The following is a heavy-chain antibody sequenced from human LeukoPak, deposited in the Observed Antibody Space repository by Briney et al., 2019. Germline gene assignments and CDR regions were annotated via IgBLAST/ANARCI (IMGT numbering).Heavy chain of an antibody. CDR1: GYSISSGYY. V-gene: IGHV4-38-2*02. CDR3: ARERYFDWLSEAYYYYMDV. J-gene: IGHJ6*03. Sequence: SETLSLTCTVSGYSISSGYYWGWIRQPPGKGLEWFGSIYHSGSTYYNPSLKSRVTISVDTSKNQFSLKLSSVTAADTAMYYCARERYFDWLSEAYYYYMDVWSKGTTVTISS. CDR2: IYHSGST. D-gene: IGHD3-9*01.